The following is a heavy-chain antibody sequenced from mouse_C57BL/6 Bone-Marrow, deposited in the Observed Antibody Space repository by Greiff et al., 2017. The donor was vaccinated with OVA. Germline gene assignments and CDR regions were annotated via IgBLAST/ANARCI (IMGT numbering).Heavy chain of an antibody. CDR3: ASFDV. CDR1: GYSITSGYY. V-gene: IGHV3-6*01. J-gene: IGHJ1*03. Sequence: DVQLVESGPGLVKPSQSLSLTCSVTGYSITSGYYWNWIRQFPGNKLEWMGYISYDGSNNYNPSLKNRISITRDTSKNQFFLKLNSVTTEDTATYYCASFDVWGTGTTVTVSS. CDR2: ISYDGSN.